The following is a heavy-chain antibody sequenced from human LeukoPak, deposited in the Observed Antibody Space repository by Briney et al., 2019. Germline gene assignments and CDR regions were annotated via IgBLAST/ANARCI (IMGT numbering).Heavy chain of an antibody. CDR1: GFTFSSYE. CDR3: ARKKTRGLDY. V-gene: IGHV3-48*03. D-gene: IGHD3-10*01. Sequence: GGSLRLSCAASGFTFSSYEMNWVRQAPGKGLEWVAYISSSVSAIYYADSVKGRFTISRDNAKNSLYLQMNSLRAEDTAIYYCARKKTRGLDYWGQGTLVTVSS. CDR2: ISSSVSAI. J-gene: IGHJ4*02.